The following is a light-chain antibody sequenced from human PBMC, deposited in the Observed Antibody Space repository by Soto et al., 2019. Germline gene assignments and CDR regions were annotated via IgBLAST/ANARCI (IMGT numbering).Light chain of an antibody. Sequence: AIQVTQSPSSLSASVGDRVTISCRASQDIRSDLCWYQQEPGKAPKMLIFAASNLQSGVPSRFSGNASGTTFTLTISSLQPEDVATYYCLQDHTYPWTLGQGTRVEI. CDR2: AAS. CDR3: LQDHTYPWT. V-gene: IGKV1-6*01. CDR1: QDIRSD. J-gene: IGKJ1*01.